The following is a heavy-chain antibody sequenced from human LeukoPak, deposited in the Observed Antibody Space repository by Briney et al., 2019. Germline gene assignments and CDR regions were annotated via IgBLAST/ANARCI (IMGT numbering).Heavy chain of an antibody. CDR1: GASISSGSYY. CDR3: AKGYCSGGSCSNWFDP. CDR2: IFASGST. J-gene: IGHJ5*02. Sequence: PSQTLSLTCTVSGASISSGSYYWNWIRQPAGKGLEWIGRIFASGSTNYNPSLKSRVTISLDTSKNQLSLKLSSVTAADTAVYYCAKGYCSGGSCSNWFDPWGQGTLVTVSS. V-gene: IGHV4-61*02. D-gene: IGHD2-15*01.